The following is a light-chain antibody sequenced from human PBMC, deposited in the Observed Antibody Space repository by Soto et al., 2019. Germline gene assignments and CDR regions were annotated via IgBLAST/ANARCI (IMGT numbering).Light chain of an antibody. CDR3: QQRSNWPPWT. J-gene: IGKJ1*01. CDR2: DAS. Sequence: EIVLTQSPATLSLSPGERATLSCRASQSVDSYLAWYQQKPGQAPRLLIYDASNRATGIPARFSGSGSGTDFTLTISSLEPEDFAVYYCQQRSNWPPWTFGQGTKLDSK. CDR1: QSVDSY. V-gene: IGKV3-11*01.